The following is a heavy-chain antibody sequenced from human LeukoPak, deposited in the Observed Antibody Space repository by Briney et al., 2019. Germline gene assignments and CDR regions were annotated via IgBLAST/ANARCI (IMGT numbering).Heavy chain of an antibody. Sequence: ASVKVSCKASGYTFTNHYMHCVRQAPGQGLEWIGWINPSTGSTVYSQKFQDRVAMTRDTAISTVYMELSRLRLDDTAVYYCATDYGGRKFDPWGQGTLVTVSS. CDR3: ATDYGGRKFDP. D-gene: IGHD1-26*01. J-gene: IGHJ5*02. CDR2: INPSTGST. CDR1: GYTFTNHY. V-gene: IGHV1-2*02.